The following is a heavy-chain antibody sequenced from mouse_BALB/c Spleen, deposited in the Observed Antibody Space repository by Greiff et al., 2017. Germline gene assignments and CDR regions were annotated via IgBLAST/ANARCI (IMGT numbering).Heavy chain of an antibody. J-gene: IGHJ3*01. CDR2: IDPANGNT. D-gene: IGHD2-14*01. V-gene: IGHV14-3*02. Sequence: EVKLMESGAELVKPGASVKLSCTASGFNIKDTYMHWVKQRPEQGLEWIGRIDPANGNTKYDPKFQGKATITADTSSNPAYLQLSSLTSEDTAVYYCAKTSYYRYDVWFAYWGQGTLVTVSA. CDR1: GFNIKDTY. CDR3: AKTSYYRYDVWFAY.